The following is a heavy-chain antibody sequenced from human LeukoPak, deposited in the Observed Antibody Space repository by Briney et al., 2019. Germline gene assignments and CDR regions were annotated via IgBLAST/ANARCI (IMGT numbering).Heavy chain of an antibody. J-gene: IGHJ4*02. CDR1: GFTFDDYT. Sequence: PGGSLRLSCAASGFTFDDYTMHWVRQAPGKGLEWVSLISWDGGSTYYADSVKGRFTISRDNSKNSLYLQMNSLRAEDTALYYCAKDVSRGSSSWYYFEYWGQGTLVTVSS. D-gene: IGHD6-13*01. CDR2: ISWDGGST. CDR3: AKDVSRGSSSWYYFEY. V-gene: IGHV3-43D*03.